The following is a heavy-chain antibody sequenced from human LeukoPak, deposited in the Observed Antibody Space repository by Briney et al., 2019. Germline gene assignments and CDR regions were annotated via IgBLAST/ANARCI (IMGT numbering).Heavy chain of an antibody. CDR1: EYTFTGFY. CDR3: ARDKALDIVGTTADY. V-gene: IGHV1-2*02. J-gene: IGHJ4*02. Sequence: ASVKVSCKASEYTFTGFYIHCVRQAPGHGLEWMGWINPYSGGINYAQSFQGRVTLTRDTPISTAYMELSSLRSDDTAIYYCARDKALDIVGTTADYWGQGTLVTVSS. D-gene: IGHD5-12*01. CDR2: INPYSGGI.